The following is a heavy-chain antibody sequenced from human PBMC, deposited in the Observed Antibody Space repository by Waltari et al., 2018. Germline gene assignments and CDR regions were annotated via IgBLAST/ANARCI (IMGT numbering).Heavy chain of an antibody. CDR2: ISGGSGNT. V-gene: IGHV4-38-2*01. CDR1: GYSISSGYG. Sequence: QVQLQESGPGLVTPSETLSLTCAVSGYSISSGYGWGWIRQPPGKGLEWIGQISGGSGNTYYDPSLKSRVTVSKDTSKNQFSLKLSSVTAADTAVYYCARGSYSNLGYFDYWGQGVLVTVSS. D-gene: IGHD4-4*01. CDR3: ARGSYSNLGYFDY. J-gene: IGHJ4*02.